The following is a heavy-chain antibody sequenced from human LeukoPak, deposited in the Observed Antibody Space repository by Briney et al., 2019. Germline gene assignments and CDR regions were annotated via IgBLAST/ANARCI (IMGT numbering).Heavy chain of an antibody. V-gene: IGHV3-30*03. D-gene: IGHD5-18*01. Sequence: PGGSLRLSCAASGFTFSSYGMHWVRQAPGKGLEWVAVISYDGSNKYYADSVKGRFTISRDNSKNTLYLQMNSLRAEDTAVYYCARDGSSYGLNYYGMDVWGQGTTVTVSS. CDR2: ISYDGSNK. CDR3: ARDGSSYGLNYYGMDV. J-gene: IGHJ6*02. CDR1: GFTFSSYG.